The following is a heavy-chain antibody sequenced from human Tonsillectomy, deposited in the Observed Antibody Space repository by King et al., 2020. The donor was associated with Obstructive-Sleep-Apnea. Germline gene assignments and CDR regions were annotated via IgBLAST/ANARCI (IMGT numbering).Heavy chain of an antibody. Sequence: VQLVQSGAEVKKPGASVKVSCKASGYTFTGYYMHWVRQAPGQGLEWMGWINPNTGGTNYAQKFQGRVTMTRDTSISTAYMELSRLRYDDTAVYYCARAPSYSSSWRNNWFDPWGKGTLVTVSS. V-gene: IGHV1-2*02. CDR3: ARAPSYSSSWRNNWFDP. J-gene: IGHJ5*02. CDR1: GYTFTGYY. D-gene: IGHD6-13*01. CDR2: INPNTGGT.